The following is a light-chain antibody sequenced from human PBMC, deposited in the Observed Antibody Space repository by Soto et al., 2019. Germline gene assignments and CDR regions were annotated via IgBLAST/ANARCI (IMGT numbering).Light chain of an antibody. CDR3: QHYGSAIMHP. CDR2: GAS. Sequence: DIVLTQSPGTLSLSPGERATLSCRASQSLTRNYLAWYQQKPGQAPRLLFFGASTRATGIPDRFSGSGSGTDFVLPISRLEPEDFAVYYCQHYGSAIMHPVGQGTKFEIK. V-gene: IGKV3-20*01. CDR1: QSLTRNY. J-gene: IGKJ2*01.